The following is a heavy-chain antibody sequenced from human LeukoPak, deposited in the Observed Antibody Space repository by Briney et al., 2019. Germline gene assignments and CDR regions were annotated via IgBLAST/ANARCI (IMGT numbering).Heavy chain of an antibody. CDR2: ISGDGGST. Sequence: TGGSLRLSCAASGFTFDDYATHWVRQAPGKGLEWVSLISGDGGSTYYADSVKGRFTISRDNSKNSLYLQMNSLRTEDTASYYCAKDIRYNDNWFDPWGQGTLVTVSS. V-gene: IGHV3-43*02. D-gene: IGHD1-14*01. CDR3: AKDIRYNDNWFDP. CDR1: GFTFDDYA. J-gene: IGHJ5*02.